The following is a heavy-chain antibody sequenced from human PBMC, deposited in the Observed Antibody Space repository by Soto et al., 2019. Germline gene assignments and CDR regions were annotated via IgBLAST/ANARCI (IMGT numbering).Heavy chain of an antibody. V-gene: IGHV1-69*13. Sequence: SVKVSCKASGGTFSSYAISWVRQAPGQGLEWMGGIIPIFGTANYAQKFQGRVTITADESTSTAYMELSSLRSEDTAVYYCAREQHDYDSSRLNWFDPWGQGTLVTVSS. CDR2: IIPIFGTA. J-gene: IGHJ5*02. CDR1: GGTFSSYA. CDR3: AREQHDYDSSRLNWFDP. D-gene: IGHD3-22*01.